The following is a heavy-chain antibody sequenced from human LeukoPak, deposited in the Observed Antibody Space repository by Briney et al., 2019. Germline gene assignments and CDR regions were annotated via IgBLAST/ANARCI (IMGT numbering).Heavy chain of an antibody. Sequence: ASVKVSCKASGYSFIDYSITWVRQAPGQGLEWMGWISGYRGNTNYAQKLQGRVTMTTDTSTTTVYMELRSLRSDDTAVYYCARLPSRYCSSTSCHKNWFDPWGQGTLVTVSS. CDR3: ARLPSRYCSSTSCHKNWFDP. CDR2: ISGYRGNT. D-gene: IGHD2-2*01. V-gene: IGHV1-18*01. J-gene: IGHJ5*02. CDR1: GYSFIDYS.